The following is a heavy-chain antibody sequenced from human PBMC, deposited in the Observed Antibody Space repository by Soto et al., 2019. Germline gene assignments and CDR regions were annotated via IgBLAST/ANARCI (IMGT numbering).Heavy chain of an antibody. CDR1: GGSFSGYY. J-gene: IGHJ4*02. V-gene: IGHV4-34*01. D-gene: IGHD2-8*01. CDR2: INHSGST. CDR3: ARGPRYMRGNNYFDY. Sequence: SETLSLTCAVYGGSFSGYYWSWIRQPPGKGLEWIGEINHSGSTNYNPSLKSRVTISVDTSKNQFSLKLSSVTAADTAVYYCARGPRYMRGNNYFDYGGRGPLVTASS.